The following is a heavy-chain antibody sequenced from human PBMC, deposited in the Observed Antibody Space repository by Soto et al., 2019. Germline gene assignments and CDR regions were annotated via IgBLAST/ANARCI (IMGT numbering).Heavy chain of an antibody. D-gene: IGHD4-17*01. Sequence: ASVKVSCKASGYTFTSYGISWVRQAPGQGLEWMGWISAYNGNTNYAPKLQGRVTMTTDTSTSTAYMELRSLRSDDTAVYYCAGEAIGDDDGDPPAKDFYGMDVWGQGTTVTVSS. CDR2: ISAYNGNT. CDR1: GYTFTSYG. J-gene: IGHJ6*02. V-gene: IGHV1-18*01. CDR3: AGEAIGDDDGDPPAKDFYGMDV.